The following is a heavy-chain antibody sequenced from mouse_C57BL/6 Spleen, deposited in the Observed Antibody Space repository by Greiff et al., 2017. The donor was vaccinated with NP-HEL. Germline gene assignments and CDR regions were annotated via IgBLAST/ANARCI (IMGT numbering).Heavy chain of an antibody. D-gene: IGHD1-1*01. CDR3: ARRAYYDGTGYYFDY. V-gene: IGHV1-26*01. CDR2: INPNNGGT. CDR1: GYTFTDYY. Sequence: EVQLQQSGPELVKPGASVKISCKASGYTFTDYYMNWVKQSHGKSLEWIGDINPNNGGTSYNQKFKGKATLTVDKSSSTAYMELRSLTSEDSAVYYCARRAYYDGTGYYFDYWGQGTTLTVSS. J-gene: IGHJ2*01.